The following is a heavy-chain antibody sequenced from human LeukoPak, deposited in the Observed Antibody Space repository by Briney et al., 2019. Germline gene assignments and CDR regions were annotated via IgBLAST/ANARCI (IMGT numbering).Heavy chain of an antibody. J-gene: IGHJ4*02. Sequence: VGALRLSCAASGITFSSYWMHWVRQAPGQGLERISRINSDGSSTSYADSVKGRFTISRDNAKNTLYLQMNSLRAEDTAVYYCARVRDDEVFDYWGQGTLVTVSS. V-gene: IGHV3-74*01. CDR3: ARVRDDEVFDY. D-gene: IGHD1-1*01. CDR2: INSDGSST. CDR1: GITFSSYW.